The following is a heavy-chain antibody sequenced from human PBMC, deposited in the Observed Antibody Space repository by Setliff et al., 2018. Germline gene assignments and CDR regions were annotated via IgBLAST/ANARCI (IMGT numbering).Heavy chain of an antibody. J-gene: IGHJ3*02. Sequence: GESLKISCAASGFTFSSYSMNWVRQAPGKGLEWVSYISSSSSTIYYADSVKGRFTISRDNAKNSLYLQMNSLRAEDTAVYYCAREDIVVVPAAQEAFDIWGQGTMVTVSS. D-gene: IGHD2-2*01. CDR1: GFTFSSYS. CDR3: AREDIVVVPAAQEAFDI. V-gene: IGHV3-48*01. CDR2: ISSSSSTI.